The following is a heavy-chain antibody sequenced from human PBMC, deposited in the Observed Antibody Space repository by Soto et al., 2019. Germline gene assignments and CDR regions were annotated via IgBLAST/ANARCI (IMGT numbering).Heavy chain of an antibody. V-gene: IGHV3-30-3*01. D-gene: IGHD3-16*01. CDR3: ARGGEGPFFDN. J-gene: IGHJ4*02. CDR2: MSSGGGNK. CDR1: GFNFSNYV. Sequence: QVQLVESGGGVVQPGRSLRLSCAASGFNFSNYVLHWVRQAPGKGLEWVAVMSSGGGNKFYTDSVKGRFTISRDNSKNTLYLQMNSLRTEDTAVYFCARGGEGPFFDNWGQGTLVSVSS.